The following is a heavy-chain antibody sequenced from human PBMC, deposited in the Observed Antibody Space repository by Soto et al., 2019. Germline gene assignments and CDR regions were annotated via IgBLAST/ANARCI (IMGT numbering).Heavy chain of an antibody. CDR1: GFTVSSNY. Sequence: EVQLVESGGGLVQPGGSLRLSCAASGFTVSSNYMSWVRQAPGKGLEWVSVIYSGGSTYYADSVKGRFTISRDNSKNTLYLQMNSLRAEDTAVYYCARDPSSTLLYSYYYMDVWGKGTTVTVSS. D-gene: IGHD2-2*01. J-gene: IGHJ6*03. CDR3: ARDPSSTLLYSYYYMDV. V-gene: IGHV3-66*01. CDR2: IYSGGST.